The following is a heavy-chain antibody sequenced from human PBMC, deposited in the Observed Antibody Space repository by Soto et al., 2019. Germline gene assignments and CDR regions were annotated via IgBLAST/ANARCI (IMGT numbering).Heavy chain of an antibody. CDR1: GGSVTNSSYY. CDR2: VYYRGRS. D-gene: IGHD4-4*01. V-gene: IGHV4-39*01. J-gene: IGHJ4*02. Sequence: SETLSLTCTVSGGSVTNSSYYWGWIRQSPGKGLEWIGSVYYRGRSYSKSSVKSRVTISVDSSKNQFSLNLNSVPASDPGVYFCVSKRTTVITQAYFAYWGPGALVTVST. CDR3: VSKRTTVITQAYFAY.